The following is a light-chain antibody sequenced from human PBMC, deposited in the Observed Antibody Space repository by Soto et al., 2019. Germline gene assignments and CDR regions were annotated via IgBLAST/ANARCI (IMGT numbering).Light chain of an antibody. CDR1: QSVLYSSNNKNY. J-gene: IGKJ1*01. CDR3: QQYYSIPPT. Sequence: DIVMTQSPDSLAVSLGERATINCKSSQSVLYSSNNKNYLAWYQQKPGQPPKLLIYWASTRQSGVPDRISGSGSVTDSTLTISSLQAEDVAVYYCQQYYSIPPTFGQGTKVDIK. V-gene: IGKV4-1*01. CDR2: WAS.